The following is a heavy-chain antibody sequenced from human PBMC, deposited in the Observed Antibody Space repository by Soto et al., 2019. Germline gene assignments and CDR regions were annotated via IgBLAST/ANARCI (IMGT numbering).Heavy chain of an antibody. V-gene: IGHV3-30-3*01. CDR2: ISYDGTDK. J-gene: IGHJ6*02. CDR1: GFTFSSYP. Sequence: QVQLVESGGTVVQPGRSLRLSCAASGFTFSSYPMHWVRQAPGKGLEWVAIISYDGTDKYYADSVKGRFTISRDNSKNPLYLEMNRLGVEDTAVYYCVRDGGSYFDLYYGMDVWGQGTTVTVSS. CDR3: VRDGGSYFDLYYGMDV. D-gene: IGHD1-26*01.